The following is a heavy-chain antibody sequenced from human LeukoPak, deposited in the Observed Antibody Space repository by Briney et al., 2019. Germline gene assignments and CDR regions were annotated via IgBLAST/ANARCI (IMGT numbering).Heavy chain of an antibody. CDR1: GFTFDDSG. CDR3: ARAPGVRYYYYMDV. D-gene: IGHD2-8*01. J-gene: IGHJ6*03. Sequence: GGSLRLSCATSGFTFDDSGMSWVRQAPGKWLEWVPGINWNGGSTGYADSVKGRFTISRDNAKNFLYLQMNSLRAEDTALYYCARAPGVRYYYYMDVWGKGTTVTVSS. V-gene: IGHV3-20*04. CDR2: INWNGGST.